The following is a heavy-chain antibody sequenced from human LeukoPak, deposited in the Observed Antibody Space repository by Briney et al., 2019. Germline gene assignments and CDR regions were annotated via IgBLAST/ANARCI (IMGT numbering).Heavy chain of an antibody. CDR2: IYSGGST. Sequence: GGSLRLSCVPSGLTVSSNYMSWVRQAPGKGLEWVSTIYSGGSTYYANSVKGRFTISRDISKNMLYLQMNSLRAEDTAVYYCARDPTYYPRYGYFDSWGQGTLVTVSS. CDR1: GLTVSSNY. D-gene: IGHD1-26*01. CDR3: ARDPTYYPRYGYFDS. J-gene: IGHJ4*02. V-gene: IGHV3-53*01.